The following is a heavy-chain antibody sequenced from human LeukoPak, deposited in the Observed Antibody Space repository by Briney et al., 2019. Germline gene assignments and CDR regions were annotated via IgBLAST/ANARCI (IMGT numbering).Heavy chain of an antibody. V-gene: IGHV3-7*01. J-gene: IGHJ6*03. CDR3: AKDLSPLLAVAGYMDV. CDR1: GFTFSSYS. D-gene: IGHD6-19*01. Sequence: PGGSLRLSCAASGFTFSSYSMNWVRRAPGKGLEWVANIKQDGSEKHYVDSVKGRFTISRDNSKNTLYLQMNSLRAEDTAVYYCAKDLSPLLAVAGYMDVWGKGTTVTVSS. CDR2: IKQDGSEK.